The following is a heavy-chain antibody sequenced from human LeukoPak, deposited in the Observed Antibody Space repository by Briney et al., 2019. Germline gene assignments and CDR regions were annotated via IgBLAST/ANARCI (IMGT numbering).Heavy chain of an antibody. CDR2: VHYSGSS. Sequence: SETLSLTCTVSGDSISSYYWSWIRQPPGKGPEWIGYVHYSGSSAYIPSLKSRVTMSVDTSKNQFSLKLSSVTAADTAVYYCAREGIYYYDSSGYPGAFDIWGQGTMVTVSS. CDR1: GDSISSYY. D-gene: IGHD3-22*01. CDR3: AREGIYYYDSSGYPGAFDI. J-gene: IGHJ3*02. V-gene: IGHV4-59*01.